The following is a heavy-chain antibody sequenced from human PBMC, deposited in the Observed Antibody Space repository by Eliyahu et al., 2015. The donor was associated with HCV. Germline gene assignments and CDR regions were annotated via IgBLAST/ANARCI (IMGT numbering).Heavy chain of an antibody. CDR3: TRDESRYYCSGGSCYHEINYFDY. CDR2: IRSKAYGGTT. D-gene: IGHD2-15*01. Sequence: EVQLVESGGGLVKPGRCLRLSCTAXGFTFGDYAMSWFRQAPGKGLEWVGFIRSKAYGGTTEYAASVKGRFTISRDDSKSIAYLQMNSLKTEDTAVYYCTRDESRYYCSGGSCYHEINYFDYWGQGTLVTVSS. J-gene: IGHJ4*02. CDR1: GFTFGDYA. V-gene: IGHV3-49*05.